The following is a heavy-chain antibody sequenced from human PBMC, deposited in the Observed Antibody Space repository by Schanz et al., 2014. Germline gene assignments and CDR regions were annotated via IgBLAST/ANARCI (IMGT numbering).Heavy chain of an antibody. CDR1: GFRFDDYA. CDR3: ARDQYYFGSGNPFDI. J-gene: IGHJ3*02. V-gene: IGHV3-9*01. CDR2: MSWNAGSL. Sequence: EVQLVESGGGLVQPGRSLRLSCVASGFRFDDYAMHWVRQAPGKGLEWVSGMSWNAGSLGYGDSVKGRFTISRDTSKNTLYLLLNSLRAEDTAVYYCARDQYYFGSGNPFDIWGQGTMVTVSS. D-gene: IGHD3-10*01.